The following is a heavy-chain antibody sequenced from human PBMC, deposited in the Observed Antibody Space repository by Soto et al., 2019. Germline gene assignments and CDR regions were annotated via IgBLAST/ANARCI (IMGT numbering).Heavy chain of an antibody. CDR1: GYSISSGYY. Sequence: SETLSLTCAVSGYSISSGYYWGWIRQPPGKGLEWIGSIYHSGSTYYNPSLKSRVTISVDTSKNQFSLKLSSVTAADTAVYYCARGLIAVAALNWFDPWAQGTLVTVSS. D-gene: IGHD6-19*01. CDR2: IYHSGST. CDR3: ARGLIAVAALNWFDP. V-gene: IGHV4-38-2*01. J-gene: IGHJ5*02.